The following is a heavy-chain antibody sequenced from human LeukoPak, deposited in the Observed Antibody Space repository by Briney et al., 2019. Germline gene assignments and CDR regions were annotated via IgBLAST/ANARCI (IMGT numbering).Heavy chain of an antibody. CDR1: GFTFDDYG. J-gene: IGHJ4*02. V-gene: IGHV3-30*02. Sequence: GGSLRLSCAASGFTFDDYGMHWARQAPGKGLEWVSFIRYDGSNKYYADSVKGRFTISRDNSKNTLYLQMNSLRAEDTAVYYCAKGSASGYALDYWGQGTLVTVSS. CDR2: IRYDGSNK. CDR3: AKGSASGYALDY. D-gene: IGHD5-12*01.